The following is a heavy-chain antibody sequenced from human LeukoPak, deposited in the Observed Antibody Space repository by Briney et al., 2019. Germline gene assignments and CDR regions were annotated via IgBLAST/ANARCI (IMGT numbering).Heavy chain of an antibody. V-gene: IGHV1-2*02. D-gene: IGHD6-6*01. CDR3: ASMSIAALPDAFDI. CDR1: GYTFTGYY. Sequence: EASVKVSCKASGYTFTGYYMHWVRQAPGQGLEWMGWINPNSGGTNYAQKFQGRVTMTRDTSISTAYMELSRLRSDDTAVYYCASMSIAALPDAFDIWGQGTMVTVSS. J-gene: IGHJ3*02. CDR2: INPNSGGT.